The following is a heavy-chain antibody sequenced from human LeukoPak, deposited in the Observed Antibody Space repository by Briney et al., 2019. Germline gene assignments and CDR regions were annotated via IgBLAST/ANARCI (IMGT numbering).Heavy chain of an antibody. CDR3: ATLTGGDY. Sequence: PGGSLRLSCAASGFTFSSYGMHWVRQAPGKGLEWVAVISYDGSNKYYADSVKGRFTISRDNSKNTLYLQMNSLRAEDTAVHYCATLTGGDYWGQGTLVTVSS. J-gene: IGHJ4*02. V-gene: IGHV3-30*03. D-gene: IGHD1-26*01. CDR2: ISYDGSNK. CDR1: GFTFSSYG.